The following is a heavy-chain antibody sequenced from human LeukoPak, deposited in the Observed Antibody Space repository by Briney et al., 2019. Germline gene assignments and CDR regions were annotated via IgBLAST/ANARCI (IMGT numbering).Heavy chain of an antibody. D-gene: IGHD3-10*01. CDR2: IKQDGSEK. CDR3: ARGIRITMVRGVTKYYFDY. V-gene: IGHV3-7*01. Sequence: GGSLRLSCAASGFTFSSYWMSWVRQAPGKGLEWVANIKQDGSEKYYVDSVKGRFTISRDNAKNSLYLQMNSLRAEDTAVYYCARGIRITMVRGVTKYYFDYWGQGTLVTVSS. J-gene: IGHJ4*02. CDR1: GFTFSSYW.